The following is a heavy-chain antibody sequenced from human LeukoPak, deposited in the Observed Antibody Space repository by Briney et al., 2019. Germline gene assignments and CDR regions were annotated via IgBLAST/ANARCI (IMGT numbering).Heavy chain of an antibody. J-gene: IGHJ4*02. CDR3: AKDKGGYFDY. D-gene: IGHD3-16*01. Sequence: GGSLRLSCAASGFTFSSYGMHGVRQAPGKGLEWVAVISYDGSNKYYADSVKGRFTISRDNSKDTLYLQMNSLRAEDTAVYYCAKDKGGYFDYWGQGTLVTVSS. V-gene: IGHV3-30*18. CDR1: GFTFSSYG. CDR2: ISYDGSNK.